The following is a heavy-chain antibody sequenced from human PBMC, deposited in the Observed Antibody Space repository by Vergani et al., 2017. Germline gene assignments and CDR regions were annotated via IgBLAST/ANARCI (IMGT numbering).Heavy chain of an antibody. D-gene: IGHD3-22*01. J-gene: IGHJ5*02. CDR2: IDPSDSYT. CDR1: GYSFTSYW. CDR3: ARVGWSYYDSSGYYYAPVGWFDP. V-gene: IGHV5-10-1*03. Sequence: EVQLVRSGAEVKKPGESLRISCTGSGYSFTSYWISWVRQMPGKGLEWMGRIDPSDSYTNYSPSFQGPVTLSADKSISTAYLQWSSLKASDTAMYYCARVGWSYYDSSGYYYAPVGWFDPWGQGTLVTVSS.